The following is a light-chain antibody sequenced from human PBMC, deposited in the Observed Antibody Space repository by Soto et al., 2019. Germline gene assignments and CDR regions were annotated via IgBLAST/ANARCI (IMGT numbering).Light chain of an antibody. J-gene: IGKJ5*01. Sequence: DIQMTQSPSSLSASVGDRVTITCRASQSISSYLNWYQQKPGKAPKLLIYSASSLQSGVPSRFSGSGSGTDFTLTISSLQPGDFATYYCQQSYSTSITFGQGTRLEIK. V-gene: IGKV1-39*01. CDR1: QSISSY. CDR2: SAS. CDR3: QQSYSTSIT.